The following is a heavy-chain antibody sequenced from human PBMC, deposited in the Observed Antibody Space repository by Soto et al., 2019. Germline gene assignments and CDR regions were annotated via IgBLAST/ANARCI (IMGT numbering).Heavy chain of an antibody. CDR3: ARAIRDQLLSDY. D-gene: IGHD1-26*01. V-gene: IGHV1-8*01. CDR2: MNPDSANT. Sequence: QVQLVQSGAEVKQPGASVKVSCRASGYTFTNYDISWVRQASGQGLEWMGWMNPDSANTGYAQKFQGRVTMTRDTFINTAYMELNSLTSEDTAVYYCARAIRDQLLSDYWGQGTLITVSS. CDR1: GYTFTNYD. J-gene: IGHJ4*02.